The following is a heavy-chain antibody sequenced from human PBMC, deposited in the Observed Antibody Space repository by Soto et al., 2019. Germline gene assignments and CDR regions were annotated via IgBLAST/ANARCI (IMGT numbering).Heavy chain of an antibody. Sequence: PSETLSLTCTVSGGSISSGDYYWSWIRQPPGKGLEWSGYIYYSGSTNYNPSLKSRVTISVDTSKNQFSLKLSSVTAADTAVYYCARNRATGGSGSYYNGEYFDYWGPGTLVTVSS. D-gene: IGHD3-10*01. CDR3: ARNRATGGSGSYYNGEYFDY. CDR1: GGSISSGDYY. V-gene: IGHV4-61*08. CDR2: IYYSGST. J-gene: IGHJ4*02.